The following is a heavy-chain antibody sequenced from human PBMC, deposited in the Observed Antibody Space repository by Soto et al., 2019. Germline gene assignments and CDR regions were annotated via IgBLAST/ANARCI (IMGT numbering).Heavy chain of an antibody. J-gene: IGHJ4*01. D-gene: IGHD3-3*01. CDR2: ISSSSSYI. CDR3: ARGGITIFGVVSTRHFDY. Sequence: EVQLVESGEGLVKPAGSLSLSCAASGFTFSSYSMNWVRQAPGKGLEWVSSISSSSSYIYYADSVKGRFTISRYNAKNSLYLQMNSLRAEYTAVYYCARGGITIFGVVSTRHFDYWCHETLVTVTS. V-gene: IGHV3-21*01. CDR1: GFTFSSYS.